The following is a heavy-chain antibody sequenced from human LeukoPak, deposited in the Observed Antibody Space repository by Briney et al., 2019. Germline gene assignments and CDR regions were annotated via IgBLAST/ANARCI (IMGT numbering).Heavy chain of an antibody. Sequence: GGSLRLSCAASGFTVSSTYMSWVRQAPGKGVEWVSLIYSGGSTYYADSVKGRFTISRDNSKNTLYLQMNSLRAEDTAVYYCARGVERWYFDYWGQGTLVTVSS. CDR1: GFTVSSTY. V-gene: IGHV3-53*01. D-gene: IGHD4-23*01. CDR3: ARGVERWYFDY. CDR2: IYSGGST. J-gene: IGHJ4*02.